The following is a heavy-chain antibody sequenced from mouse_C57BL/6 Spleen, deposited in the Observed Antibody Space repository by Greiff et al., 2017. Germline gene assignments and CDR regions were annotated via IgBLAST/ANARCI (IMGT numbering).Heavy chain of an antibody. CDR3: ATELGAGAMDY. J-gene: IGHJ4*01. CDR1: GYTFTSYC. D-gene: IGHD4-1*01. Sequence: VQLQQPGAELVRPGTSVKLSCTASGYTFTSYCMHWVKQRPGQGLEWIGVIDPSDSYTNYNQKFKGKATLTVDTSSSTAYMQLSSLTSEDSAVYYCATELGAGAMDYWGQGTSVTVSS. V-gene: IGHV1-59*01. CDR2: IDPSDSYT.